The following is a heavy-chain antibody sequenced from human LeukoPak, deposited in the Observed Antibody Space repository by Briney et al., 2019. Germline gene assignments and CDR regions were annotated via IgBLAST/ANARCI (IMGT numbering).Heavy chain of an antibody. J-gene: IGHJ4*02. V-gene: IGHV3-43*02. CDR3: AREQFSHTSNYFDN. CDR2: ISGDGVSS. CDR1: GFMFDDYA. Sequence: GGSLRLSCAASGFMFDDYAMHWVRQVPGRGLEWVSLISGDGVSSFYADSVRGRFTISRDNKNNSLSLQMHSLTAEDTAFYYCAREQFSHTSNYFDNWGQGILVTVSS. D-gene: IGHD5-24*01.